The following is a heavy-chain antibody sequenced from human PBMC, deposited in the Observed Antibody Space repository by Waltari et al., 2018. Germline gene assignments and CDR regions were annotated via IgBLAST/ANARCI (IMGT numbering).Heavy chain of an antibody. J-gene: IGHJ1*01. CDR1: GYSFTSYW. D-gene: IGHD2-2*01. CDR3: ARLTDCSSTSCYEAEYFQH. V-gene: IGHV5-51*03. CDR2: IYPGYSDP. Sequence: EVQLVQSGAEVKKPGESLKISCKGSGYSFTSYWIGWVRQMPGKGLEWMGIIYPGYSDPRYSPSFQGQFTISSDKSISTAYLQWSSLKASDTAMYYGARLTDCSSTSCYEAEYFQHWGQGTLFTVSS.